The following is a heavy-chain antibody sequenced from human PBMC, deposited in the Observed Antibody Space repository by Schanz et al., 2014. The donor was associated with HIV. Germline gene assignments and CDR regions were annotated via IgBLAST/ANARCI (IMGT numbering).Heavy chain of an antibody. CDR2: ISGRGAVT. D-gene: IGHD3-16*02. CDR1: GFIFNSYA. V-gene: IGHV3-48*04. CDR3: VRSLYDYVRGAYRPNSFGMNV. Sequence: EVQLLDSGGGLVQPGGSLRLSCAASGFIFNSYAMSWVRQAPGQGLECLSYISGRGAVTYYIDSVRGRFNISRDNAKNSLYLHMNGLRAEDTAVYYCVRSLYDYVRGAYRPNSFGMNVWGQGTPVTVSS. J-gene: IGHJ6*02.